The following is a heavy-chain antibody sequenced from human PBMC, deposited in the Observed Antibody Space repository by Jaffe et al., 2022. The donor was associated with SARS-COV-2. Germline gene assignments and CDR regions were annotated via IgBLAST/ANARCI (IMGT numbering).Heavy chain of an antibody. CDR2: ISGSGGST. CDR1: GFTFSSYA. Sequence: EVQLLESGGGLVQPGGSLRLSCAASGFTFSSYAMSWVRQAPGKGLEWVSAISGSGGSTYYADSVKGRFTISRDNSKNTLYLQMNSLRAEDTAVYYCAKDNGRLRYFDWLLHIGPYFDYWGQGTLVTVSS. D-gene: IGHD3-9*01. J-gene: IGHJ4*02. V-gene: IGHV3-23*01. CDR3: AKDNGRLRYFDWLLHIGPYFDY.